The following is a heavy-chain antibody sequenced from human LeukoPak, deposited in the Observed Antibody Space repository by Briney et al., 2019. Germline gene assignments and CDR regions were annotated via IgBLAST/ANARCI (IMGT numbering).Heavy chain of an antibody. CDR1: GGSISSYY. CDR2: IYDSGST. J-gene: IGHJ3*02. CDR3: ASLTTADAFDI. Sequence: SETLSLTCTVSGGSISSYYWSWIRQPPGKGLEWIGYIYDSGSTNYNPSLKSRVTISVDTSKNQFSLKVSSVTAADTAVYYCASLTTADAFDIWGQGTMVTVSS. V-gene: IGHV4-59*01. D-gene: IGHD3-22*01.